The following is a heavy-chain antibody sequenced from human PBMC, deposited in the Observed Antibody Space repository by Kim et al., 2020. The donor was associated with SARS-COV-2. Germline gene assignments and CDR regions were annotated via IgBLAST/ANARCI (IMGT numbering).Heavy chain of an antibody. V-gene: IGHV3-48*03. D-gene: IGHD3-16*01. CDR3: ARDGGVSGLLDY. CDR2: I. J-gene: IGHJ4*01. Sequence: IYYHDSVKGRFPISRDTAKNEVYLQRNSLRVEDTAVDYCARDGGVSGLLDYWGHGTLVTVSS.